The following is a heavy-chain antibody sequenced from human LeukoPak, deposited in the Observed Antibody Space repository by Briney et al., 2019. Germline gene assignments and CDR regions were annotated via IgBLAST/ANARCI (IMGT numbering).Heavy chain of an antibody. CDR2: IYPGDSDT. J-gene: IGHJ6*03. CDR3: ARQGSGYSPTYYYYMDV. Sequence: GASLQISCEASGSIFTSYWIGWVRQLPGKGLEWMGIIYPGDSDTRYSPSFQGQVTISADKSISTAYLQWSSLKASDTAMYYCARQGSGYSPTYYYYMDVGGKGTTVTISS. D-gene: IGHD5-18*01. V-gene: IGHV5-51*01. CDR1: GSIFTSYW.